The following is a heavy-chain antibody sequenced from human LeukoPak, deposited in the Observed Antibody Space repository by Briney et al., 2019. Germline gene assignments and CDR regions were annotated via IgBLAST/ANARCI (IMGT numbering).Heavy chain of an antibody. J-gene: IGHJ4*02. CDR2: IYTSGST. CDR3: ARDSFDPEAAAHFDY. V-gene: IGHV4-4*07. CDR1: GGSISSYY. Sequence: SETLFLTCTVSGGSISSYYWSWIRQPAGKGLEWIGRIYTSGSTNYNPSLKSRVTMSVDTSKNQFSLKLSSVTAADTAVYYCARDSFDPEAAAHFDYWGQGTLVTVSS. D-gene: IGHD6-13*01.